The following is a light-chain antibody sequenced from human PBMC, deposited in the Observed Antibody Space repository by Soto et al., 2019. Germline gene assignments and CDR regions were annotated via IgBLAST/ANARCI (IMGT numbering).Light chain of an antibody. Sequence: EIVMTQSPATLSVSPGERATLSCRGSQSVSSNLAWYQQKPGQAPRLLIYDTSTRATGIPARFSGSGSGTEFTLTISSLQSEDFAVYYCQQYNNWPPITFGQGTRREIK. CDR1: QSVSSN. J-gene: IGKJ5*01. CDR2: DTS. V-gene: IGKV3-15*01. CDR3: QQYNNWPPIT.